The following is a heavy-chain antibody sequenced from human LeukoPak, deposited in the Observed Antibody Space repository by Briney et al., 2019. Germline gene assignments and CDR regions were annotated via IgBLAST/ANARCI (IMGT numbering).Heavy chain of an antibody. CDR2: ISSSSNYM. CDR3: ARPSDSSNNYFDY. Sequence: GGSLRLSCAASGFTFSINAMNWVRQAPGKGLEWVSFISSSSNYMSYADSVKGRFTISRDNAKNSLYLQMNSLRAEDTAVYYCARPSDSSNNYFDYWGQGTLVTVSS. J-gene: IGHJ4*02. V-gene: IGHV3-21*01. D-gene: IGHD6-13*01. CDR1: GFTFSINA.